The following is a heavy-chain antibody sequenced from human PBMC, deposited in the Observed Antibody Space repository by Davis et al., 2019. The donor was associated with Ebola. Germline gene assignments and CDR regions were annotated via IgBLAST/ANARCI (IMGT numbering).Heavy chain of an antibody. CDR3: AKDNVETYYYYYGMDV. CDR1: GFTFSSYA. V-gene: IGHV3-30-3*01. J-gene: IGHJ6*02. Sequence: GESLKISCAASGFTFSSYAMHWVRQAPGKGLEWVAVISYDGSNKYYADSVKGRFTISRDNSKNTLYLQMNSLRAEDTAVYYCAKDNVETYYYYYGMDVWGQGTTVTVSS. D-gene: IGHD3-3*01. CDR2: ISYDGSNK.